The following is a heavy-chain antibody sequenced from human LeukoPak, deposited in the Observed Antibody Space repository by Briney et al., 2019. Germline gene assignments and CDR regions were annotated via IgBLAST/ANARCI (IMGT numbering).Heavy chain of an antibody. D-gene: IGHD4-23*01. CDR1: GFMFSSDW. J-gene: IGHJ3*02. Sequence: PGGSLRLSCAASGFMFSSDWMSWVRLAPGKGLEWVANIKEDGTETYYVDSVKGRFTISRDNAKNSLYLQMNSLRVEDTAVYYCAKCFMVTPYAFDIWGQGTMVTVSS. V-gene: IGHV3-7*03. CDR3: AKCFMVTPYAFDI. CDR2: IKEDGTET.